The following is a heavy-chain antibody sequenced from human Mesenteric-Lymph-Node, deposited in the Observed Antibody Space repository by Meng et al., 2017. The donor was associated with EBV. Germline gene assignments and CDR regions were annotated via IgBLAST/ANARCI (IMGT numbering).Heavy chain of an antibody. CDR1: GDSLNSGTYS. CDR2: VYSNGIA. Sequence: QGQLQESGPGLVKPSETLSLTCSVSGDSLNSGTYSWSWIRQPPGRGLEWIGNVYSNGIATSAPSLESRVTISLDTSKNHFSLKVTSVTTADTAVYYCARANHGDGYFDNWGQGTLVTVSS. J-gene: IGHJ4*02. D-gene: IGHD3-10*01. CDR3: ARANHGDGYFDN. V-gene: IGHV4-61*03.